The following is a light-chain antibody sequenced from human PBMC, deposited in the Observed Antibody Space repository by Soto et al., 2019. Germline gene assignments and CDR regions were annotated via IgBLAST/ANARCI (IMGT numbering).Light chain of an antibody. J-gene: IGLJ2*01. V-gene: IGLV1-40*01. Sequence: QPVLTQPPSVSGAPGQRVTISCTGSSSNIGAGFDVNWYQQLPGTAPKLLIYVNNNRPSGVPDRFSGSKSGTSASLAITGLQAEDEAHYYCQSYDSSLSGSVFGGGTKLTVL. CDR3: QSYDSSLSGSV. CDR1: SSNIGAGFD. CDR2: VNN.